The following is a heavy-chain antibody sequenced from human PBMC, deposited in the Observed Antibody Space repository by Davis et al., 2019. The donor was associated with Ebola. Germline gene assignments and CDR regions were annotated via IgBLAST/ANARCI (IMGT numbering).Heavy chain of an antibody. CDR1: AYTFTNYY. Sequence: ASVQVSCKASAYTFTNYYMHWVRQPPRQGLQWMVSIRAYNGNTNYAQILQGRVTITTDTSTGTAYMELRSLRSDDTAVYFCARTSIVGTTTTASDIWGQGTKVTVSS. D-gene: IGHD1-26*01. CDR3: ARTSIVGTTTTASDI. CDR2: IRAYNGNT. J-gene: IGHJ3*02. V-gene: IGHV1-18*04.